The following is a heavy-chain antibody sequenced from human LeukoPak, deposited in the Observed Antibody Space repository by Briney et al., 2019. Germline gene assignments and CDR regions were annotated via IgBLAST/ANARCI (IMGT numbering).Heavy chain of an antibody. CDR1: GGTFISYA. CDR3: ARALPPDYYYYYGMDV. J-gene: IGHJ6*02. CDR2: IIPIFGTA. V-gene: IGHV1-69*13. Sequence: ASVKVSCKASGGTFISYAISWVRQAPGQGLEWMGGIIPIFGTANYAQKFQGRVTITADESTSTAYMELSSLRSEDTAVYYCARALPPDYYYYYGMDVWGQGATVTVSS.